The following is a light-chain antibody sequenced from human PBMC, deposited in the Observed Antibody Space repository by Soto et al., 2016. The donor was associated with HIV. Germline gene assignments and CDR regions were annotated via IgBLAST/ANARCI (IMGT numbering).Light chain of an antibody. CDR3: MQALQTPRT. V-gene: IGKV2-28*01. Sequence: DIVMTQSPLSLPVTLGEPASINCRSSQSPRHSNTYYYLTWYFQKPGQSPRRLIYLASTRASGVPDRFSGTGSGTDFTLKISRVEAEDVGVYYCMQALQTPRTFGGGTKVEDQT. J-gene: IGKJ4*01. CDR1: QSPRHSNTYYY. CDR2: LAS.